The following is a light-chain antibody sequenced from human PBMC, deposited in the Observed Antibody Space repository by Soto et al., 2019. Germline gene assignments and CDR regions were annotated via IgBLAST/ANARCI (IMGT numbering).Light chain of an antibody. Sequence: QLVLTQSPSASASLGASVKLTCTLSSGHSSYAIAWHQQQPEKGPRYLMKLNSDGSHSKGDGIPDRFSGSSSGAERYLTTSSLQIEVEVDYICQTWGTGIHYVFGTGTKLTVL. CDR1: SGHSSYA. CDR3: QTWGTGIHYV. CDR2: LNSDGSH. J-gene: IGLJ1*01. V-gene: IGLV4-69*01.